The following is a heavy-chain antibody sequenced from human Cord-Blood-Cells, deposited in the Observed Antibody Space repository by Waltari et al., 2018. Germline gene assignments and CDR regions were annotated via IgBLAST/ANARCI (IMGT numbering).Heavy chain of an antibody. Sequence: LQLQESGSGLVTPLQPLPLSCAASGCSISSVVCSGRWLRRAPGKGRECIGYIYQSGTTYYNPSLKSRVTISVDRSKNQFSLKLSSVTAADTSVYYCARGADGDLYRYWYFDLWGRGTLVTVSS. V-gene: IGHV4-30-2*01. D-gene: IGHD4-17*01. CDR2: IYQSGTT. CDR3: ARGADGDLYRYWYFDL. J-gene: IGHJ2*01. CDR1: GCSISSVVCS.